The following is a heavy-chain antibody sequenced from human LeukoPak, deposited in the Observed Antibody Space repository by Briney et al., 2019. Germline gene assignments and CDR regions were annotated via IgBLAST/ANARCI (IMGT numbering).Heavy chain of an antibody. CDR3: AKDGPTNYALPDY. CDR2: ISYDGSNK. D-gene: IGHD1-7*01. CDR1: GFTFSSYG. V-gene: IGHV3-30*18. Sequence: GGSLRLSCAASGFTFSSYGMHCVRQAPGKGLEWVAVISYDGSNKYYADSVKGRFTISRDNSKNTLYLQMNSLRAEDTAVYYCAKDGPTNYALPDYWGQGTLVTVSS. J-gene: IGHJ4*02.